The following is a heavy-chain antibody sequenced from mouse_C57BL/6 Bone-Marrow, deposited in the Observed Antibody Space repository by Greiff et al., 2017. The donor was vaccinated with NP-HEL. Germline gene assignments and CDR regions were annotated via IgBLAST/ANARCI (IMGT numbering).Heavy chain of an antibody. D-gene: IGHD2-4*01. CDR1: GYTFTSYW. Sequence: QSCKASGYTFTSYWMHWVKQRPIQGLEWIGNIDPSDSETHYNQKFKDKATLTVDKSSSTAYMQLSSLTSEDSAVYYCARWIYYDYDYAMDYWGQGTSVTVSS. CDR3: ARWIYYDYDYAMDY. J-gene: IGHJ4*01. V-gene: IGHV1-52*01. CDR2: IDPSDSET.